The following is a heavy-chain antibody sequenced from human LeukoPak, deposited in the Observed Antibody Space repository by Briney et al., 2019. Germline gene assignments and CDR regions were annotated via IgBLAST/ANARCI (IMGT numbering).Heavy chain of an antibody. CDR1: GGSLSGYY. Sequence: PSETLSLTCGVYGGSLSGYYWSWIRQPPGKGLEWIAEKFQSGSTNYSPSLKSRVTISLDTSRNQFSLKLNSVTAADTAVYYCAKSNGYGLIDIWGQGTMVTVSS. D-gene: IGHD3-22*01. J-gene: IGHJ3*02. V-gene: IGHV4-34*12. CDR3: AKSNGYGLIDI. CDR2: KFQSGST.